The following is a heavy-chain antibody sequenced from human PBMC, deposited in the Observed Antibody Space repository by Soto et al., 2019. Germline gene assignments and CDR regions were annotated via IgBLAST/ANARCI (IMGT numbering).Heavy chain of an antibody. V-gene: IGHV1-3*01. CDR3: ARHPVLRRQFDY. J-gene: IGHJ4*02. D-gene: IGHD3-3*01. CDR2: INADNGNT. CDR1: GYTFTSYA. Sequence: ASVKVSCKASGYTFTSYAMHWVRQAPGQRLEWMGWINADNGNTKYSQKFQGRVTITTDTSASTAYMELRSLRSDDTAVYYCARHPVLRRQFDYWGQGTLVTVSS.